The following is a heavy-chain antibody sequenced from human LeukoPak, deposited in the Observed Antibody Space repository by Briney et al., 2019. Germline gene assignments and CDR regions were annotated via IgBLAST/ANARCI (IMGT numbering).Heavy chain of an antibody. Sequence: GGSLRLSCAASESTFSSYSMRWVRQAPGKGLEWVSAISSRSAHIYYADSVKGRFTISRDNAKNSLYLEMKNLRADDTAVYYCARELDHGGSASYWGQGTLVTVSS. D-gene: IGHD6-19*01. CDR3: ARELDHGGSASY. V-gene: IGHV3-21*01. CDR1: ESTFSSYS. J-gene: IGHJ4*02. CDR2: ISSRSAHI.